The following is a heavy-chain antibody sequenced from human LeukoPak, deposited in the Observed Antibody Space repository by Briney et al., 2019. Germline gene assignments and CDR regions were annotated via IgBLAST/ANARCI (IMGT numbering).Heavy chain of an antibody. CDR3: AKPGSITMIVVVITYFDY. CDR2: ISGSGGRT. J-gene: IGHJ4*02. D-gene: IGHD3-22*01. Sequence: PGGSLRLSCAASGFTFRSYAMSWVRQAPGKGLEWVSAISGSGGRTYCAHSVKGRLPIPRHNSKNTLYLQMNSLRAEDTAVYYCAKPGSITMIVVVITYFDYWGQGTLVTVSS. V-gene: IGHV3-23*01. CDR1: GFTFRSYA.